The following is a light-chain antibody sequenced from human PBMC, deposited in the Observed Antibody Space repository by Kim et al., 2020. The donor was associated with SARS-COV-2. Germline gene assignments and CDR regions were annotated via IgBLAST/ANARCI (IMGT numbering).Light chain of an antibody. V-gene: IGKV3-20*01. CDR1: ESVSSNN. CDR3: QQYGRSWT. CDR2: GAS. J-gene: IGKJ1*01. Sequence: ETVLTQSPGTLSLSPGERATLSCRASESVSSNNLAWYQQKPGQAPRLLIYGASSRATGIPERFSGSGSGTDFTLTISRPEPEDFAVFYCQQYGRSWTFGQGTKVDIK.